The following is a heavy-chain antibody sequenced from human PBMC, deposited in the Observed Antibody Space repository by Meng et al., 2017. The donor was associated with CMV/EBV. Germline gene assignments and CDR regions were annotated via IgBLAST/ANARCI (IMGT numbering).Heavy chain of an antibody. CDR3: ARDLLGYCSSTSCPPY. CDR1: GFTFSSYS. Sequence: GGSLRLSCAASGFTFSSYSMNWVRQAPGKGLEWVSSISSSSSDIYYADSVKGRFTISRDNAKNSLYLQMNSLRAEDTAVYYCARDLLGYCSSTSCPPYWGQGTLVTVSS. V-gene: IGHV3-21*01. D-gene: IGHD2-2*01. CDR2: ISSSSSDI. J-gene: IGHJ4*02.